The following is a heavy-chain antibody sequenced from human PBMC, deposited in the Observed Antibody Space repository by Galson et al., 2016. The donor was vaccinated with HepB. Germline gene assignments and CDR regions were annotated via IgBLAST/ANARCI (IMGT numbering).Heavy chain of an antibody. Sequence: SLRLSCAASGFTFSNAWMSWVRQAPGKGLEWVGHIKNKADAETTDYAAPVKGRFTISRDDSDNMLYLQMNSLKTEDTAVYYCTTEETVRELEIFSLFDFWGPGTLVTVSS. D-gene: IGHD3-9*01. J-gene: IGHJ4*02. CDR2: IKNKADAETT. CDR3: TTEETVRELEIFSLFDF. CDR1: GFTFSNAW. V-gene: IGHV3-15*01.